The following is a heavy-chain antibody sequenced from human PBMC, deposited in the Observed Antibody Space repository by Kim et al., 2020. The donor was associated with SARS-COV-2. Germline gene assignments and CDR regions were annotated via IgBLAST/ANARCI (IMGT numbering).Heavy chain of an antibody. D-gene: IGHD1-1*01. CDR2: IKSDGSST. J-gene: IGHJ6*02. V-gene: IGHV3-74*01. CDR3: AKGMSGQNRYFYYYGVDV. CDR1: GFTFSSYW. Sequence: GGSLRLSCAASGFTFSSYWMHWVRQAPGKGLVWVSRIKSDGSSTSYADFVKGRFTISRDNAKNTLYLQMNSLRAEHTAVYYCAKGMSGQNRYFYYYGVDVWGQGTTVTVSS.